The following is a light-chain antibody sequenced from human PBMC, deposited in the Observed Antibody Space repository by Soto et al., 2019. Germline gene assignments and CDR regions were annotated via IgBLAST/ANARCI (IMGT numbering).Light chain of an antibody. CDR3: QQHNNWPPSIT. CDR2: DAS. Sequence: EIVLTQYPATLSLSPGERTTFSCRASQSVSSYLAWYQQKPGQAPRLLIYDASTRATGIAARFSGSGSRTDFTLTISSLEPEDFAVYDFQQHNNWPPSITFVQETRLESK. V-gene: IGKV3-11*01. J-gene: IGKJ5*01. CDR1: QSVSSY.